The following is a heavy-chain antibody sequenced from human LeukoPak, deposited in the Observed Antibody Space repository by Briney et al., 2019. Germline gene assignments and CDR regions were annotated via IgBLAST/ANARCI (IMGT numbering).Heavy chain of an antibody. D-gene: IGHD4-17*01. Sequence: SGTLSLTCTVSGGSISSYYWSWIRQPPGKGLEWIGYIYYSGSTNYNPSLKSRVTISVDTSKNQFSLKLSSVTAADTVVYYCARHAAVTTYFDYWGQGTLVTVSS. CDR3: ARHAAVTTYFDY. J-gene: IGHJ4*02. CDR2: IYYSGST. CDR1: GGSISSYY. V-gene: IGHV4-59*08.